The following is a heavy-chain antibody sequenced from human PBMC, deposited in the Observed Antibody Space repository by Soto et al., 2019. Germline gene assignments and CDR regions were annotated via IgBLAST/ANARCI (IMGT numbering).Heavy chain of an antibody. D-gene: IGHD5-18*01. V-gene: IGHV3-53*02. Sequence: EVQLVETGGGLIQPGGSLSLSCAASGLAVTSNYMSWVRQAPGKGLEWVSIVYRSGTTYYADSVKGRFTFSRDKSKNTIYLQMRNLRAEDTAVYYCARVDTYDYYYSMDVWGQGTTVTVSS. CDR2: VYRSGTT. CDR3: ARVDTYDYYYSMDV. J-gene: IGHJ6*02. CDR1: GLAVTSNY.